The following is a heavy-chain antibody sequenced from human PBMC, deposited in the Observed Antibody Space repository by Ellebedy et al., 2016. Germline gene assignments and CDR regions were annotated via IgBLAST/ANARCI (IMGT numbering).Heavy chain of an antibody. CDR2: IIPIFGTA. J-gene: IGHJ6*02. D-gene: IGHD4-11*01. CDR3: ARDGVTTVDYYYYYGMDV. V-gene: IGHV1-69*06. CDR1: GGTFSSYA. Sequence: SVKVSCXASGGTFSSYAISWVRQAPGQGLEWMGGIIPIFGTANYAQKFQGRVTITADKSTSTAYMELSSLRSEDTAVYYCARDGVTTVDYYYYYGMDVWGQGTTVTVSS.